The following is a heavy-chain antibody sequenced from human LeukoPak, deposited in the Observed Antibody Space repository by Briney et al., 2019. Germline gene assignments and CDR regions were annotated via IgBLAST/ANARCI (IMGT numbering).Heavy chain of an antibody. Sequence: ASVKVSCKASGYTFTSYDINWVRQATGQGLEWMGWMNPNSGNTGYAQKFQGRVTMTRNTSISTVYMELSSLRSEDTAVYYCARAGYSSGWYYFDYWGQGTLVTVSS. V-gene: IGHV1-8*01. D-gene: IGHD6-19*01. CDR2: MNPNSGNT. CDR3: ARAGYSSGWYYFDY. CDR1: GYTFTSYD. J-gene: IGHJ4*02.